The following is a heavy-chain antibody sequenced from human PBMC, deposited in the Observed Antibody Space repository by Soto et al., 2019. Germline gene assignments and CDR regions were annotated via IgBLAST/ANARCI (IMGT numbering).Heavy chain of an antibody. V-gene: IGHV1-46*01. J-gene: IGHJ6*02. Sequence: ASVKVSCKASGYTFTSYYMHWVRQAPGQGLEWMGIINPSGGSTSYAQKFQGRVTMTRDTSTSTVYMELSSLRSEDTAVYYRASSSSGRNYYYYYGMDVWGQGTTVTVSS. CDR1: GYTFTSYY. CDR2: INPSGGST. CDR3: ASSSSGRNYYYYYGMDV. D-gene: IGHD6-19*01.